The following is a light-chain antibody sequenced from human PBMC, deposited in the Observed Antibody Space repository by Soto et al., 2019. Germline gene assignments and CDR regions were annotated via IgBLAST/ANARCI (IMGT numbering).Light chain of an antibody. Sequence: QSVLTQPASVSGSPGQSITISCTGTSSDVAGYNYVSWYQQHPGIAPKLMIYEVTNRPSGVSSRFSGSKSGNTASLTISGLQAEDEADYSCSSYTSSSTRVFGTGTKVTVL. CDR3: SSYTSSSTRV. V-gene: IGLV2-14*01. J-gene: IGLJ1*01. CDR1: SSDVAGYNY. CDR2: EVT.